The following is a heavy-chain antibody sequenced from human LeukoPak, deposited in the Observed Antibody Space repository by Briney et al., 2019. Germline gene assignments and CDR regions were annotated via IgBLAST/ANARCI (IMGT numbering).Heavy chain of an antibody. V-gene: IGHV4-30-2*01. CDR1: GGSISSGGYY. J-gene: IGHJ5*02. CDR3: ARGITILGVVILNT. D-gene: IGHD3-3*01. CDR2: IYHSGST. Sequence: PSETLSLTCTVSGGSISSGGYYWSWIRQPPGKGLEWIGYIYHSGSTYYNPSLKSRVTISVDRSKNQFSLKLSSVTAADTAVYYCARGITILGVVILNTWGQGTLVTVSS.